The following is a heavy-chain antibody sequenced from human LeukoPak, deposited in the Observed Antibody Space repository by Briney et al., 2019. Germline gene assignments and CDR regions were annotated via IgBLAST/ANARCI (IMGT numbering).Heavy chain of an antibody. V-gene: IGHV1-69-2*01. CDR1: GYTFTDYY. J-gene: IGHJ4*02. CDR2: VDPEDGET. D-gene: IGHD3-3*01. CDR3: ARDPEVRFPDG. Sequence: VKISFKVSGYTFTDYYMHWVQQAPGKGLEWMGLVDPEDGETIYAQKFQGRVTITTDESTSTAYMELSSLRSEDTAVYCCARDPEVRFPDGWGQGTLVTVSS.